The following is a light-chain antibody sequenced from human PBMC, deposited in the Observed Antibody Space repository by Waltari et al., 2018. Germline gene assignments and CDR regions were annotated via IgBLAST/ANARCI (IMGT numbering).Light chain of an antibody. CDR1: SSDVGGNHY. CDR2: DVS. Sequence: QSALTQPAAVSGSPGQSIPLTSAGTSSDVGGNHYVSWYQQHPGKPPKLMIYDVSKRPSGVSNRFSGSKSGNTASLTISGLQAEDEADYYCSSYTSSSTLVFGGGTKLTVL. CDR3: SSYTSSSTLV. J-gene: IGLJ2*01. V-gene: IGLV2-14*01.